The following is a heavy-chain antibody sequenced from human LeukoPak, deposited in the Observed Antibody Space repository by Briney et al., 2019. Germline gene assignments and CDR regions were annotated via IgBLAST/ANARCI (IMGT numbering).Heavy chain of an antibody. D-gene: IGHD2-21*02. CDR3: ARVNDCGGDCYLY. CDR1: GGSISSYY. CDR2: IYYSGST. Sequence: PSETLSLTCAVSGGSISSYYWSWIRQPPGKGLEWIGYIYYSGSTNYNPSLKSRVTISVDTSKNQFSLELSSVTAADTAVYYCARVNDCGGDCYLYWGQGTLVTVSS. V-gene: IGHV4-59*01. J-gene: IGHJ4*02.